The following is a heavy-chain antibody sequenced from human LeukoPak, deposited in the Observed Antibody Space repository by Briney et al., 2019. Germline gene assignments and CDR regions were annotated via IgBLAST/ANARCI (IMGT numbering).Heavy chain of an antibody. CDR1: GYTFTSYD. J-gene: IGHJ6*03. CDR2: MNPNGGNT. V-gene: IGHV1-8*03. D-gene: IGHD5-12*01. CDR3: AREVGGYDSGYYYYYMDV. Sequence: ASVKVSCKASGYTFTSYDINWVRQATGQGLEWMGWMNPNGGNTGYAQKFQGRVTITRNTSISTAYMELSSLRSEDTAVYYCAREVGGYDSGYYYYYMDVWGKGTTVTVSS.